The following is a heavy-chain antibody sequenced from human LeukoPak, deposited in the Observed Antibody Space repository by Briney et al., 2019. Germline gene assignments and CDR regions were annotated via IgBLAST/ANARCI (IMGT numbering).Heavy chain of an antibody. CDR1: GYTFTSYA. CDR2: INTNTGNP. CDR3: ARDLVLSVGVRGVIPRPFDY. D-gene: IGHD3-10*01. J-gene: IGHJ4*02. Sequence: ASVKVSCKASGYTFTSYAMNWVRQAPGQGLEWMGWINTNTGNPTYAQGFTGRFVFSLDTSVSTAYLQISSLKAEDTAVYYCARDLVLSVGVRGVIPRPFDYWGQGTLVTVSS. V-gene: IGHV7-4-1*02.